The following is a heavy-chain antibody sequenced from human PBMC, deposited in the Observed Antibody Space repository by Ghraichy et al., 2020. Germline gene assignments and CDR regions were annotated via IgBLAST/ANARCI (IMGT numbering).Heavy chain of an antibody. CDR2: ISSSSSYI. CDR1: GFTFSSYS. V-gene: IGHV3-21*01. J-gene: IGHJ4*02. CDR3: ARINWNQYYFDY. Sequence: GSLRLSCAASGFTFSSYSMNWVRQAPGKGLEWVSSISSSSSYIYYADSVKGRFTISRDNAKNSLYLQMNSLRAEDTAVYYCARINWNQYYFDYWGQGTLVTVSS. D-gene: IGHD1-1*01.